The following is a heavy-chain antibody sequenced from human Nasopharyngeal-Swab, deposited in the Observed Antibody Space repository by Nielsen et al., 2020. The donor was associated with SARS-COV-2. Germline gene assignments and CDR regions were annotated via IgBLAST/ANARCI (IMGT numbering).Heavy chain of an antibody. CDR2: INPNSGGT. D-gene: IGHD3-16*02. J-gene: IGHJ4*02. Sequence: ASVKVSCKASGYTFTGYYMHWVRQAPGQGLEWMGRINPNSGGTNYAQKFQGRVTMTRDTSISTAYMELSRLRSDDTAVYYCAREYRSARPFDYWGQGTLVTVSP. V-gene: IGHV1-2*06. CDR3: AREYRSARPFDY. CDR1: GYTFTGYY.